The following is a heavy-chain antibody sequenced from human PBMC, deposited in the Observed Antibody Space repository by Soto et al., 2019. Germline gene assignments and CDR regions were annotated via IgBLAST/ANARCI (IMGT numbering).Heavy chain of an antibody. CDR2: INHSGST. J-gene: IGHJ5*02. CDR3: ARSNLVVEQWLAMHGWFDP. CDR1: GGSFSGYY. D-gene: IGHD6-19*01. Sequence: SETLSLTCAVYGGSFSGYYWSWIRQPPGKGLEWIGEINHSGSTNYNPSLKSRVTISVDTSKNQFSLKLSSVTAADTAVYYCARSNLVVEQWLAMHGWFDPWGQGTLVTVSS. V-gene: IGHV4-34*01.